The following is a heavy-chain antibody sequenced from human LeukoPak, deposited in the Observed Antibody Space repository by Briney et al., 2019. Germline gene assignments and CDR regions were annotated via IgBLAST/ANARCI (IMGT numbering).Heavy chain of an antibody. CDR1: GYTLTELS. Sequence: ASVKVSCKVSGYTLTELSMHWVRQAPGKGLEWMGGFDPEDGETIYAQKFQGRVTMTEDTSTDTAYMELSSLRSEDTAVYYCATQMVATVTTGEFDYWGQGTLVTVSS. CDR2: FDPEDGET. J-gene: IGHJ4*02. CDR3: ATQMVATVTTGEFDY. V-gene: IGHV1-24*01. D-gene: IGHD4-17*01.